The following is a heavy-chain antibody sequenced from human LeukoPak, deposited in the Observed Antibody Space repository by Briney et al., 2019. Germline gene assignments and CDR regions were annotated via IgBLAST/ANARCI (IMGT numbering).Heavy chain of an antibody. V-gene: IGHV3-33*01. CDR2: ILYDGSNK. J-gene: IGHJ4*02. CDR1: GFTFSSYG. Sequence: GASLRLSCAASGFTFSSYGMHWVRQAPGKGLEWVAVILYDGSNKYYADSVKGRFTISRDNSKNTLYLQMNSLRAEDTAVYYCARDSMVVVVPAAIDYWGQGTLVTVSS. D-gene: IGHD2-2*01. CDR3: ARDSMVVVVPAAIDY.